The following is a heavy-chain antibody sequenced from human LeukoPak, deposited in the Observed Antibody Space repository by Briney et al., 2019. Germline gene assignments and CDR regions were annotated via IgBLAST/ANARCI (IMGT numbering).Heavy chain of an antibody. CDR1: GYTFTGYY. J-gene: IGHJ4*02. CDR2: INPNSGGT. D-gene: IGHD4-11*01. Sequence: ASVKVSCKASGYTFTGYYMHWVRQAPGQGLEWMGWINPNSGGTNYAQKFQGRVTMTRDTSISTAYMELSRLRSDDTAVYYCARDTTVVADNYFDYWGQGTLVTVSS. V-gene: IGHV1-2*02. CDR3: ARDTTVVADNYFDY.